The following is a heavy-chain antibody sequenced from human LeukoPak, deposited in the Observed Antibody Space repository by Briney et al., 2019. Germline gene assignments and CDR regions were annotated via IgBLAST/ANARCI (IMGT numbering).Heavy chain of an antibody. CDR1: GFTFSSYS. D-gene: IGHD3-3*01. V-gene: IGHV3-21*01. CDR3: ARDSITIFGVVIPFDP. Sequence: GGSLRLSCAASGFTFSSYSMNWVRQAPGKGLEWVSSISSSSSYIYYADSVKGRFTISRDNAKNSLYLQMNSLRAEDTAVYYCARDSITIFGVVIPFDPWGQGTLVTVSS. CDR2: ISSSSSYI. J-gene: IGHJ5*02.